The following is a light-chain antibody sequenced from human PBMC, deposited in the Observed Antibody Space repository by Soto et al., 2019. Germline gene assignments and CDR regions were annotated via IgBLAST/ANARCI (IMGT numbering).Light chain of an antibody. J-gene: IGKJ1*01. Sequence: DIQMTQSPSTLSASVGDRVTITCRASQSISSWLACYQQKPGKAPKLLIYKASTLQIGAPSRFSGSGSGTELTIAISSLQPYGSATYYCQQYNDNWTFGQGTKVEIK. CDR3: QQYNDNWT. CDR2: KAS. V-gene: IGKV1-5*03. CDR1: QSISSW.